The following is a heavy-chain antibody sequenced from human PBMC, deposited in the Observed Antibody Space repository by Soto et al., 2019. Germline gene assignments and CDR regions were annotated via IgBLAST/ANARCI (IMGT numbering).Heavy chain of an antibody. CDR3: ARADLRYNWFDP. V-gene: IGHV4-34*01. D-gene: IGHD4-17*01. Sequence: PSETLSLTCAVYGGSFSGYYWSWIRQPLGKGLEWIGEINHSGSTNYNPSLKSRVTISVDTSKNQFSLKLSSVTAADTAVYYCARADLRYNWFDPWGQGTLVTVSS. CDR1: GGSFSGYY. J-gene: IGHJ5*02. CDR2: INHSGST.